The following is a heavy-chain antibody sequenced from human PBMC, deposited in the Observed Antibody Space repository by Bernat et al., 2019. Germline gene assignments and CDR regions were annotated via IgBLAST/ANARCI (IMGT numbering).Heavy chain of an antibody. V-gene: IGHV5-51*01. J-gene: IGHJ4*02. CDR3: ARPAKYTGQNFDWLLFTEYYFDY. CDR1: GYSFTSYW. D-gene: IGHD3-9*01. CDR2: IYPGDSDT. Sequence: EVQLVQSGAEVKKPGESLKISCKGSGYSFTSYWIGWVRQMPGKGLEWMGIIYPGDSDTRYSPSFQGQVTISADKSISTAYLQWSSLKASDTAMYYCARPAKYTGQNFDWLLFTEYYFDYWGQGTLVTVSS.